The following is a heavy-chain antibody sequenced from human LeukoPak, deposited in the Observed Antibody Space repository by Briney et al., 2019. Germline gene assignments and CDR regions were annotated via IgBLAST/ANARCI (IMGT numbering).Heavy chain of an antibody. V-gene: IGHV4-59*01. D-gene: IGHD2-15*01. CDR3: ARGWVASYGMDV. CDR1: GGSISSYY. Sequence: PSETLSLTCTVSGGSISSYYWSWIRQPPGKGLERIGYIYYSGSTNYNPSLKSRVTISVDTSKNQFSLKLSSVTAADTAVYYCARGWVASYGMDVWGQGTTVTVSS. J-gene: IGHJ6*02. CDR2: IYYSGST.